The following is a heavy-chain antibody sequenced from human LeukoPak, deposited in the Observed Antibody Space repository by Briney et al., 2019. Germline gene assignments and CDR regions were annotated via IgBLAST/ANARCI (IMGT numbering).Heavy chain of an antibody. CDR3: ANRGTTGS. J-gene: IGHJ5*02. D-gene: IGHD1-1*01. CDR2: ISASGGET. V-gene: IGHV3-23*01. CDR1: GFTFSSYW. Sequence: GGSLRLSCAASGFTFSSYWMSWVRQAPGKGLQWVATISASGGETNYADSVKGRFTISRDNSNYILYLQMNSLTDADTTVYYCANRGTTGSWGQGTLVAVSS.